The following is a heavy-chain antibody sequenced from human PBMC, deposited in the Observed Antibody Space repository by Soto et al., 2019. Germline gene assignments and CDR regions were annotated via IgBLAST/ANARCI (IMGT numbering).Heavy chain of an antibody. V-gene: IGHV1-8*01. CDR3: ARSLSSVLPVSTGTKGLIDY. D-gene: IGHD1-7*01. J-gene: IGHJ4*01. CDR2: MNPNSGNT. CDR1: GYTFTSYD. Sequence: GASVKVSCKASGYTFTSYDINWVRQATGQGLEWMGWMNPNSGNTGYAQKFQGRVTMTRNTTISTAYMELSSLRSEDTAVYYCARSLSSVLPVSTGTKGLIDYWG.